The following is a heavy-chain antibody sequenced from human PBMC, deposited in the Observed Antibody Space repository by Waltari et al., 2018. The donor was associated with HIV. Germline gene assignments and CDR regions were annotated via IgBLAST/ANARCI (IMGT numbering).Heavy chain of an antibody. D-gene: IGHD3-10*01. CDR2: INNCGGRK. CDR1: GFTFNRSW. Sequence: EVQLVESGGDLVQPGGSLRLTCAASGFTFNRSWMHWVRQAPGKGLVGGSRINNCGGRKSYADSGKGRFTISRDNAKNTVYLQMNSLRAEDTAVYYCASLSYDSGDRDFDYWGQGTLVTVSS. CDR3: ASLSYDSGDRDFDY. J-gene: IGHJ4*02. V-gene: IGHV3-74*01.